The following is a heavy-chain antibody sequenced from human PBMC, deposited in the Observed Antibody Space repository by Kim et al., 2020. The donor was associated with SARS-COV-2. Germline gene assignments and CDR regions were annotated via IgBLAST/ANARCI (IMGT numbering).Heavy chain of an antibody. J-gene: IGHJ3*02. Sequence: PTMPQAFTGRFVSSLDTSVSTAYLQISSLKAEDTAVYYCARPVAEEAFDIWGQGTLVTVSS. CDR3: ARPVAEEAFDI. CDR2: P. D-gene: IGHD6-19*01. V-gene: IGHV7-4-1*02.